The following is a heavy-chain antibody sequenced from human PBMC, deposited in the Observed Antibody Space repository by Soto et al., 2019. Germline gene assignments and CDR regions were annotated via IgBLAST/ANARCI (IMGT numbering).Heavy chain of an antibody. J-gene: IGHJ4*02. CDR3: ARGRTNYYDSSGLIRS. Sequence: SETLSLTCDVHGGSFSGYYWPWVRQPPGKGLEWIGGINHSENTNYSPSLKTRVTISVDTSRNQFSLNLSSVTAADTAVYYCARGRTNYYDSSGLIRSWGQGTRVTVSS. CDR1: GGSFSGYY. V-gene: IGHV4-34*01. CDR2: INHSENT. D-gene: IGHD3-22*01.